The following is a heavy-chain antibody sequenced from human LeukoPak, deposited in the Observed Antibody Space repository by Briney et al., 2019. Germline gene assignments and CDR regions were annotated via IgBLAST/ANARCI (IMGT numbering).Heavy chain of an antibody. CDR3: ARVKSGYDSSGYYAFDI. Sequence: GGSLRLSCAASGFTVSSNYMSWVRQAPGKGLEWVSVIYDGGSTYYADSVKGRFTISRHNSKNTLYLQMNSLRAEDTAVDYCARVKSGYDSSGYYAFDIWGQGTMVTVSS. V-gene: IGHV3-53*04. J-gene: IGHJ3*02. CDR2: IYDGGST. D-gene: IGHD3-22*01. CDR1: GFTVSSNY.